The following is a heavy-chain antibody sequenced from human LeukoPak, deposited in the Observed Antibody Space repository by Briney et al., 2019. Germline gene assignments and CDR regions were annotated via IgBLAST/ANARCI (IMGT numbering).Heavy chain of an antibody. D-gene: IGHD1-26*01. J-gene: IGHJ3*02. CDR3: ATGYSGSYYDAFDI. V-gene: IGHV4-4*07. CDR1: GGSISRYY. CDR2: IYTSGST. Sequence: SETLSLTCTVSGGSISRYYRSWIRQPAGKGLEWIGRIYTSGSTNYNPSLKSRVTMSVDTSKNQFSLKLSSVTAADTAVYYCATGYSGSYYDAFDIWGQGTMVTVSS.